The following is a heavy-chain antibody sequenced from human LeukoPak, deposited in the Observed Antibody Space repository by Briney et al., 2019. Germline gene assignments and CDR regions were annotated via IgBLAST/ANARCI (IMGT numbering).Heavy chain of an antibody. CDR1: GFTFRSNW. CDR2: INQDGSDK. D-gene: IGHD4-17*01. Sequence: GGSLRLSCTASGFTFRSNWMSWVRQAPGKGLEWVANINQDGSDKKYVDSVKGRFAISRDNAKNSLYLQMNSLRAEDTAVYYCARTVDGDSGSFHYWGQGTLVTVSS. V-gene: IGHV3-7*01. CDR3: ARTVDGDSGSFHY. J-gene: IGHJ4*02.